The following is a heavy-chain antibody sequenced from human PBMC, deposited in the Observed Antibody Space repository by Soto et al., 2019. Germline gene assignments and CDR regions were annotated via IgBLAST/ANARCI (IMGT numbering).Heavy chain of an antibody. Sequence: GGSLRLSCAASGFTFSSYGMHWVRQAPGKGLEWVAVIWYDGGNKYYADSVKGRFTISRDNSKNTLYLQMNSLRAKDTAVYYCARDMKLWQRLSEPPINWFDPWGKGTLVTVSS. CDR1: GFTFSSYG. D-gene: IGHD6-19*01. CDR3: ARDMKLWQRLSEPPINWFDP. J-gene: IGHJ5*02. V-gene: IGHV3-33*01. CDR2: IWYDGGNK.